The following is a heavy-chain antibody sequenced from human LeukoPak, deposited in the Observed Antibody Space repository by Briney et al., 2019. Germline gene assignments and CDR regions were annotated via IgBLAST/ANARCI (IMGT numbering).Heavy chain of an antibody. Sequence: GRSLRLSCAASGFTFSSYAMHWVRQAPGKGLEWVAVISYDGSNKYYADSVKGRFTISRDNSKNTLYLQMNSLRAEDTAVYYCARDSGGDCYLRYYYYGMDVWGQGTTVTVSS. J-gene: IGHJ6*02. V-gene: IGHV3-30-3*01. CDR2: ISYDGSNK. CDR1: GFTFSSYA. CDR3: ARDSGGDCYLRYYYYGMDV. D-gene: IGHD2-21*02.